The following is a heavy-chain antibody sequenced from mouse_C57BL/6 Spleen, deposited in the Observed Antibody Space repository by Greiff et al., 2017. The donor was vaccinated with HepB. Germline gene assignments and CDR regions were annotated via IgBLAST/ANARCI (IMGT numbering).Heavy chain of an antibody. CDR3: ARNSRNGYFDV. Sequence: QVQLQQSGPGLVQPSQSLSITCTVSGFSLTSYGVHWVRQSPGKGLEWLGVIWSGGSTDSNAAFISRLSISKDNSKSQVFFKMNSLQADDTAIYYCARNSRNGYFDVWGTGTTVTVSS. V-gene: IGHV2-2*01. CDR1: GFSLTSYG. J-gene: IGHJ1*03. CDR2: IWSGGST.